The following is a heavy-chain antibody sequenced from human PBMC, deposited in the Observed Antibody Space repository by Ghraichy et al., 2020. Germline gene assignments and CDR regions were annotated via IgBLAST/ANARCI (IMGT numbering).Heavy chain of an antibody. J-gene: IGHJ4*02. V-gene: IGHV4-59*01. CDR2: IYYSGST. CDR3: ARDRDDSSGYYSDY. CDR1: GGSISSYY. Sequence: SETLSLTCTVSGGSISSYYWSWIRQPPGKGLEWIGYIYYSGSTNYNPSLKSRVTISVDTSKNQFSLKLSSVTAADTAVYYCARDRDDSSGYYSDYWGQGTLVTVSS. D-gene: IGHD3-22*01.